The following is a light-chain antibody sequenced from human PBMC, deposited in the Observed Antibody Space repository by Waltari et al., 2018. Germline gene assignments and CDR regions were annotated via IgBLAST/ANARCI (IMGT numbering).Light chain of an antibody. CDR1: QNIGSE. CDR3: QQYNVWPRA. J-gene: IGKJ1*01. Sequence: IVMTQSPATLSVSPEESATLSCRASQNIGSELAWYQQTPGRAPRLLIYDSSTRASGVPVRFSGGGSGSQFTLTISNLQSEDFAVYFCQQYNVWPRAFGQGTKVEIK. V-gene: IGKV3-15*01. CDR2: DSS.